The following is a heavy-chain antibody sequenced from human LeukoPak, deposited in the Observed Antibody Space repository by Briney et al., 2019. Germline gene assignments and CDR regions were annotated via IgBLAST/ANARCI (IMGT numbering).Heavy chain of an antibody. CDR1: GGSFSGYY. CDR2: INHSGST. Sequence: PSETLSLTCAVYGGSFSGYYWSWIRQPPGKGLEWIGEINHSGSTNYNPSLKSRVTISVDTSKNQFSLKLSSVTAADTAVYYCARRDFGITMVRGTKDPDFDYWGQGTLVTVSS. CDR3: ARRDFGITMVRGTKDPDFDY. V-gene: IGHV4-34*01. D-gene: IGHD3-10*01. J-gene: IGHJ4*02.